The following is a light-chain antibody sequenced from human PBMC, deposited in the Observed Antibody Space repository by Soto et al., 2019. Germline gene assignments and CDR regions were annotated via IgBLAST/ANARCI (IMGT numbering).Light chain of an antibody. CDR3: RSYHTGLGVWGV. Sequence: QSVLTQPPSVSGAPGQRVTISCTGSSSNIGAGYDVHWYQQLPGTAHKLLIYGNSNRPSGVPDRFSGSKSGTSASLAITGLQAEDEADYYSRSYHTGLGVWGVFGTGTKVTAL. CDR1: SSNIGAGYD. J-gene: IGLJ1*01. V-gene: IGLV1-40*01. CDR2: GNS.